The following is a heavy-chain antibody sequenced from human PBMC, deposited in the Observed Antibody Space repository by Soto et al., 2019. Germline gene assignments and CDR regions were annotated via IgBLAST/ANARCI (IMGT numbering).Heavy chain of an antibody. CDR3: ARVERGTATTVVYAFDI. J-gene: IGHJ3*02. Sequence: QVQLQQWGAGLLKPSETLSLTCAVYGGFVSSGSYYWSWIRQPPGKGLEWIGEMSHSGGTHFNPSLKSRVTISVDTSKKQFSLKMSSVTAADTALYYCARVERGTATTVVYAFDIWGPGTMVTVSS. V-gene: IGHV4-34*01. CDR2: MSHSGGT. D-gene: IGHD1-1*01. CDR1: GGFVSSGSYY.